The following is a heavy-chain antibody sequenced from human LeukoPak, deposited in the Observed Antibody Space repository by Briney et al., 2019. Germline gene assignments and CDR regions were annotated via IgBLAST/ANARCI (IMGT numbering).Heavy chain of an antibody. J-gene: IGHJ4*02. Sequence: GGSLRLSCAASGFTFSGSAMHWVRQAPGKGLEWGAFIRYDVSNKFFADSVKGRFTISRDNSKNTLFLQMSSLRPEDTAVYYCAKGYSYSFDYWGQGTLVAVSS. V-gene: IGHV3-30*02. CDR1: GFTFSGSA. CDR3: AKGYSYSFDY. D-gene: IGHD2-21*01. CDR2: IRYDVSNK.